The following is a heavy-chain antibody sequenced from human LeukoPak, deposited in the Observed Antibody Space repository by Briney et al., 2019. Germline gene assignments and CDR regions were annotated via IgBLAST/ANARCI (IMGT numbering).Heavy chain of an antibody. V-gene: IGHV4-59*08. CDR2: ISYSGST. D-gene: IGHD5-24*01. CDR3: ARHQEMATILSWFDP. Sequence: SETLSLTCTVSGGSISSYYWSWMRQPPGKGLEWIGYISYSGSTKYNPSLKSRVTISVDTSKNHISPKVTSVTAADTAVYYCARHQEMATILSWFDPWGQGTLVTVSS. J-gene: IGHJ5*02. CDR1: GGSISSYY.